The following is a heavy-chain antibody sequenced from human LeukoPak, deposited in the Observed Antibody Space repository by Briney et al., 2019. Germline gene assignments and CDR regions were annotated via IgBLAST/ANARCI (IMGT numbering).Heavy chain of an antibody. Sequence: SETLSLTCTVSGYSISSGYYWAWIRQPPGKGLEWIGSIYYSGNTYYNPSLKSRVTISLDTSKNQFSLKLSSVTAADTAVYYCARGIYYMDVWGKGTTVTVSS. J-gene: IGHJ6*03. CDR2: IYYSGNT. CDR1: GYSISSGYY. CDR3: ARGIYYMDV. V-gene: IGHV4-38-2*02.